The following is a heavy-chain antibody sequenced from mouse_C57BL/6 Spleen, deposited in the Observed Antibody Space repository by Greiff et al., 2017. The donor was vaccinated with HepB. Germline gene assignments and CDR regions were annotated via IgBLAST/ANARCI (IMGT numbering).Heavy chain of an antibody. Sequence: EVMLVESGGGLVQPGGSLKLSCAASGFTFSDYYMYWVRQTPEKRLEWVAYISNGGGSTYYPDTVKGRFTISRDNAKNTLYLQMSRLKSEDTAMYYCARRDYDYWYFDVWGTGTTVTVSS. D-gene: IGHD2-4*01. V-gene: IGHV5-12*01. J-gene: IGHJ1*03. CDR3: ARRDYDYWYFDV. CDR1: GFTFSDYY. CDR2: ISNGGGST.